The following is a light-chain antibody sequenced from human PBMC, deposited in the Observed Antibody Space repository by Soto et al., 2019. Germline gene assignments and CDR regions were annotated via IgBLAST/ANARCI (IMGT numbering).Light chain of an antibody. J-gene: IGLJ3*02. V-gene: IGLV2-14*02. CDR2: EVS. CDR3: TSYTNTNTLL. Sequence: QSVLTQPASVSGSPGQSITISCTGTSSDVGNYNLVSWYQQYPGKAPKLIIYEVSHRPSGVSNRFSGSKSGNTASLTISGLQTEDEADYYCTSYTNTNTLLFGGGTKLTVL. CDR1: SSDVGNYNL.